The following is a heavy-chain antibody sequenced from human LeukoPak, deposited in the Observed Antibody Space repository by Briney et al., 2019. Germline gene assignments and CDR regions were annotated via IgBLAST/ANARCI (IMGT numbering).Heavy chain of an antibody. Sequence: GGSLRLSCAASGFTFRSYAMSWVRQAPGKGLEWVSGISGSGGSTFYADSVKGRFTISRDNSKNTLYLQMNSLRAEDAAVYYCAKDEYSSYGYFQHWGQGTLVTVSS. CDR3: AKDEYSSYGYFQH. CDR1: GFTFRSYA. V-gene: IGHV3-23*01. J-gene: IGHJ1*01. D-gene: IGHD5-12*01. CDR2: ISGSGGST.